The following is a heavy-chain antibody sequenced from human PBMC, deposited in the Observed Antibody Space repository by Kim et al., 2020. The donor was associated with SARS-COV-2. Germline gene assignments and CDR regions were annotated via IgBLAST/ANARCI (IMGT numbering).Heavy chain of an antibody. Sequence: SETLSLTCTVSGGSISSYYWSWIRQPPGKGLEWIGYIYYSGSTNYNPSLKSRVTISVDTSKNQFSLKLSSVTAADTAVYYCARVAPKLPYGDYSFGTNFDLWGRGTLVTVSS. J-gene: IGHJ2*01. D-gene: IGHD4-17*01. CDR3: ARVAPKLPYGDYSFGTNFDL. V-gene: IGHV4-59*13. CDR2: IYYSGST. CDR1: GGSISSYY.